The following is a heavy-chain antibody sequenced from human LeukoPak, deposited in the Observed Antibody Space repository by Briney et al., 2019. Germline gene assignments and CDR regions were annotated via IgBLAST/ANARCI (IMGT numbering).Heavy chain of an antibody. J-gene: IGHJ4*02. Sequence: PGGSLRLSCAASGFTVSSNYMSWVRQAPGKGLEWVSVIYSGGSTYYADSVKGRFTISRDNSKNTLYLQMNSLRAEDTAVYYCARASSADYDFWSGYYRVAPPFDYWGQGTLVTVSS. D-gene: IGHD3-3*01. CDR2: IYSGGST. CDR1: GFTVSSNY. CDR3: ARASSADYDFWSGYYRVAPPFDY. V-gene: IGHV3-53*01.